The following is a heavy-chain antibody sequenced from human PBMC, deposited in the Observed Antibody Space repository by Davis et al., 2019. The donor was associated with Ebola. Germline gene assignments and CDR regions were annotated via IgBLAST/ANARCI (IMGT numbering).Heavy chain of an antibody. V-gene: IGHV4-59*01. CDR1: GGSISTYY. CDR2: VYNTGST. D-gene: IGHD5-18*01. J-gene: IGHJ6*02. Sequence: MPSETLSLTCTVSGGSISTYYWTWIRQTPGKGLEWIGCVYNTGSTNYNPSLRSRVTISVDTSNNQFSLRLRSVTAADTAVYYCARTVYSYTYNYYGLDVWGQGTTVIVSS. CDR3: ARTVYSYTYNYYGLDV.